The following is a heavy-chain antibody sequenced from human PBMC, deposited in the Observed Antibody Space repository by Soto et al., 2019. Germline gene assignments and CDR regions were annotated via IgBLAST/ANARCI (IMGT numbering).Heavy chain of an antibody. Sequence: SETLSLTCTVSGGSISSSSYYWGWIRQPPGKGLEWIGSIYYSGSTYYNPSLKSRVTISVDTSKNQFSLKLSSVTAADTAVYYCARRARIAVAGRPFDYWGQGTLVTGSS. CDR1: GGSISSSSYY. D-gene: IGHD6-19*01. CDR3: ARRARIAVAGRPFDY. J-gene: IGHJ4*02. V-gene: IGHV4-39*01. CDR2: IYYSGST.